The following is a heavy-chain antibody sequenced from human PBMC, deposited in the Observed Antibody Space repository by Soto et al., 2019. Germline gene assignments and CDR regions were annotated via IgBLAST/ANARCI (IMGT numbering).Heavy chain of an antibody. Sequence: QVQLQESGPGLVKPSETLSLTCTVSGGSFKSGSYSWSWIRQPPGKGLEWIGYVYHTGRTSYNPSLKTRVSRSMDTSKNNFSRNLDSVTAADTAVFFCARDLAYFDPWGKGSLVTVSS. CDR3: ARDLAYFDP. V-gene: IGHV4-61*01. CDR1: GGSFKSGSYS. J-gene: IGHJ4*02. CDR2: VYHTGRT. D-gene: IGHD3-16*01.